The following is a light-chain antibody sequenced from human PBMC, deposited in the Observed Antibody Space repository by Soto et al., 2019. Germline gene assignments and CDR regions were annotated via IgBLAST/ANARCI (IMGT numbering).Light chain of an antibody. CDR3: CSYGGRYHVV. Sequence: QSALTQPPSVSGSPGQSVTISCTGSSSDVGGYNYVSWYQQHPGKAPKFIIYDVTKRPSGVPDRFSGSKSGNTASLTISGLQAEDEADYHCCSYGGRYHVVCGGGTKVTLL. CDR1: SSDVGGYNY. J-gene: IGLJ2*01. CDR2: DVT. V-gene: IGLV2-11*01.